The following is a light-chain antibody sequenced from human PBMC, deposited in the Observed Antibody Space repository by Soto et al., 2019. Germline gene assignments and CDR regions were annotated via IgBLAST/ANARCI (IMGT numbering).Light chain of an antibody. J-gene: IGKJ1*01. CDR1: QSISNL. Sequence: DIQMTQSPSILSASVGDRVTIACRASQSISNLLAWYQQRPGKAPQLLIYDASTLLRGVPSRFSGSGFGTEFTLTISSLQPDDFATYYCQQFNRYSSWTFGQGTKVDIK. CDR3: QQFNRYSSWT. CDR2: DAS. V-gene: IGKV1-5*01.